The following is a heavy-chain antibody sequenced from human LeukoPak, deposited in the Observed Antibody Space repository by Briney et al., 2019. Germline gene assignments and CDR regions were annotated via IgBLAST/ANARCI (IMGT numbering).Heavy chain of an antibody. CDR2: IIGEGGDTT. V-gene: IGHV3-43*02. D-gene: IGHD2-21*01. J-gene: IGHJ3*02. CDR1: GFHFDDYA. CDR3: VRAGRGDKFYIFDI. Sequence: PGGSLRLSCAASGFHFDDYAMHWVRQGPGKGPEWISFIIGEGGDTTDYADSVKGRFTISRDNSKNSLYLQTSSLRTEDSAIYYCVRAGRGDKFYIFDIWGQGTMVTVSS.